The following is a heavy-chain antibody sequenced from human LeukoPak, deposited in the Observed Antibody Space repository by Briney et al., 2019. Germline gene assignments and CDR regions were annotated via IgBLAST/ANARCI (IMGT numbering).Heavy chain of an antibody. V-gene: IGHV5-51*01. D-gene: IGHD1-26*01. CDR1: GYTFTSYW. CDR2: IYPGDSDT. CDR3: ATQIVGATAWYFDL. Sequence: KVSCKASGYTFTSYWIGWVRQMPGKGLEWMGIIYPGDSDTRYSPSFQGQVTISADKSISTAYLQWSSLKASDTAMYYCATQIVGATAWYFDLWGRGTLVTVSS. J-gene: IGHJ2*01.